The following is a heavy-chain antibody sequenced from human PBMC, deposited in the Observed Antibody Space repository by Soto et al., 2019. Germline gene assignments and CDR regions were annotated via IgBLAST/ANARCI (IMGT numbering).Heavy chain of an antibody. CDR1: GGSTSSSGYQ. D-gene: IGHD1-26*01. Sequence: SETLSLTCTVSGGSTSSSGYQWVWIRQPPGKGLEWIGNVYYSGNTYYKASLKSRVTISVDTSNNQFSLKVKSVTAADTAVYYCARLSGSYNDRYFDYWGQG. J-gene: IGHJ4*02. CDR2: VYYSGNT. V-gene: IGHV4-39*01. CDR3: ARLSGSYNDRYFDY.